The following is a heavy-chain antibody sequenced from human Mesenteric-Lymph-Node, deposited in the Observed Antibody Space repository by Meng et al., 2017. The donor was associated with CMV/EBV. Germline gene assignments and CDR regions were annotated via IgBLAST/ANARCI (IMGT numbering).Heavy chain of an antibody. V-gene: IGHV1-8*03. CDR3: ARDLGSSGYYHDAYFFDY. Sequence: ASVKVSCKASGYTFTSYDINWVRQATGQGLEWMGWMNPNSGNTGYAQKFQGRVTITRNTSISTAYMELSSLRSEDTAVYYCARDLGSSGYYHDAYFFDYWGQGTLVTVSS. CDR2: MNPNSGNT. J-gene: IGHJ4*02. CDR1: GYTFTSYD. D-gene: IGHD3-22*01.